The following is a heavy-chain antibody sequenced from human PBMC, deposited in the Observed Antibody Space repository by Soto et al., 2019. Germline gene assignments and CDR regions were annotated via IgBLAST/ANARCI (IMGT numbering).Heavy chain of an antibody. V-gene: IGHV1-18*01. Sequence: QVQLVQSGAEVKKPGASVKVSCKASGYTFTSYGISWVRQAPGQGLEWMGWISAYNGNTNYAQKLQGRVTMTTDTSTRTAYMELRGLRSDDTAVYYCARDRPLSRRRSWLPSFDSWGQGTLVTVSS. CDR2: ISAYNGNT. D-gene: IGHD6-13*01. CDR1: GYTFTSYG. J-gene: IGHJ4*02. CDR3: ARDRPLSRRRSWLPSFDS.